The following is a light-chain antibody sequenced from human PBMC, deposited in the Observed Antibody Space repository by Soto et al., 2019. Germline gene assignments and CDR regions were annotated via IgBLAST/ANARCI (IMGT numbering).Light chain of an antibody. V-gene: IGKV1-5*01. CDR2: DAS. J-gene: IGKJ3*01. CDR1: QSISSW. Sequence: DTQMTQSPSTLSASVGDRVTITCRASQSISSWLAWYQQQPGKAPKLLIYDASSLESGVRSRFSGSGYGTVFTRTSSSLQRDDFATYYCQQYNTSEVTCGPGTKVDIK. CDR3: QQYNTSEVT.